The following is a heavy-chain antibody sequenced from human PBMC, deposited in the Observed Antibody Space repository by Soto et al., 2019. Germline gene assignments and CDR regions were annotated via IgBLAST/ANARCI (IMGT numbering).Heavy chain of an antibody. CDR3: AKDLAGTSFDTFDI. D-gene: IGHD6-13*01. CDR2: ITGSTGTT. Sequence: PGGSLRLSCAASGFSFSQYAMSWVRQAPGKGLEWVSVITGSTGTTYYADSVKGRFTVSRDNSKDTLFLQMNSLRAEDTAVYYCAKDLAGTSFDTFDIWGHGTMVTVSS. CDR1: GFSFSQYA. V-gene: IGHV3-23*01. J-gene: IGHJ3*02.